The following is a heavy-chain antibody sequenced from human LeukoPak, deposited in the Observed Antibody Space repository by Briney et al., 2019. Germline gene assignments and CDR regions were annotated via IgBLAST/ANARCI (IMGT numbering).Heavy chain of an antibody. CDR3: ASILGMVRGVIIPEGGYFDY. Sequence: GESLKISCKGSGYSFTSYWIGWVRQMPGKGLEWMGIIYPGDSDTRYSPSFQGQVTVSADKSISTAYLQWSSLKASDTAMYYCASILGMVRGVIIPEGGYFDYWGQGTLVTVSS. V-gene: IGHV5-51*01. J-gene: IGHJ4*02. D-gene: IGHD3-10*01. CDR1: GYSFTSYW. CDR2: IYPGDSDT.